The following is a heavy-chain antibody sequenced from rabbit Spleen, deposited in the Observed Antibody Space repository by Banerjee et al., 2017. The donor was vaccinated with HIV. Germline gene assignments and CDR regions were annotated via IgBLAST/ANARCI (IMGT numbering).Heavy chain of an antibody. Sequence: QSLEESGGGLVKPGASLTVTCKASGIDFSRGYDMCWVRLAPGKGLEWIACIYADSSGRTYYASWAKGRFTISKTSSTTVTLQMTRLTAADTATYFCARDTSSSFSSYGMDLWGPGTLVTVS. CDR3: ARDTSSSFSSYGMDL. V-gene: IGHV1S40*01. CDR1: GIDFSRGYD. CDR2: IYADSSGRT. J-gene: IGHJ6*01. D-gene: IGHD1-1*01.